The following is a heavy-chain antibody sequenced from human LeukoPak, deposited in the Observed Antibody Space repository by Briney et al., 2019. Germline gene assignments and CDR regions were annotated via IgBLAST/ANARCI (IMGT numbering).Heavy chain of an antibody. CDR3: ARAFSAWPHAFDI. J-gene: IGHJ3*02. Sequence: PSETLSLTCTVSGYSISSGYYWGWVRQPPGKGLEWIGYISYSGSTTYHPSLNSRVTISLDTSKNQFSLMVTSVTAADTAVYFCARAFSAWPHAFDIWGRGTMVTVSS. D-gene: IGHD6-19*01. V-gene: IGHV4-61*01. CDR2: ISYSGST. CDR1: GYSISSGYY.